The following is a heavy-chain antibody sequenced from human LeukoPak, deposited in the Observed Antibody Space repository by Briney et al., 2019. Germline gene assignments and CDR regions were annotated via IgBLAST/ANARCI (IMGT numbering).Heavy chain of an antibody. V-gene: IGHV4-39*07. CDR3: ARAKYSRVIGY. CDR2: IYYSGST. Sequence: PSETLSLTCTVSGGSIRSNSYYWGWIRQPPGKGLEWIGSIYYSGSTYYNPSLKSRVTISVDTSKNQFSLKLSSVTAADTAVYYCARAKYSRVIGYWGQGTLVTVSS. CDR1: GGSIRSNSYY. D-gene: IGHD6-6*01. J-gene: IGHJ4*02.